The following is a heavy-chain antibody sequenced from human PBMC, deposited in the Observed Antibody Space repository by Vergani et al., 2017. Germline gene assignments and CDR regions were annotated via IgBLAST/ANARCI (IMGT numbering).Heavy chain of an antibody. Sequence: EVQLVESGGGLVQPGGSLRLSCAASGFTFSSYAMSWVRQAPGKGLEWVSAISGSGGSTYYADSVKGRFTISRDNSKNTLYLQMNSLRAEDTAVYYCAGTGYSYGRRGYYYYYGMDVWGQGTTVTVSS. CDR1: GFTFSSYA. J-gene: IGHJ6*02. CDR2: ISGSGGST. CDR3: AGTGYSYGRRGYYYYYGMDV. V-gene: IGHV3-23*04. D-gene: IGHD5-18*01.